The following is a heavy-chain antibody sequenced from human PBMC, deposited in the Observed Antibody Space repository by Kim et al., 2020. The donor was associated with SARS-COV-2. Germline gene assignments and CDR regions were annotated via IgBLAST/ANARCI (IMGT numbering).Heavy chain of an antibody. Sequence: GGSLRLSCAASGFSFATYAMDWVRQAPGRGLEWVSSITGNGRTTYYTDSVRDRFTISRDNSKSTLFLQMNSMRAAEDTAIYSCTSLVGGSYYGLDVWGQGTTVTVSS. J-gene: IGHJ6*02. CDR1: GFSFATYA. D-gene: IGHD2-21*01. CDR3: TSLVGGSYYGLDV. V-gene: IGHV3-23*01. CDR2: ITGNGRTT.